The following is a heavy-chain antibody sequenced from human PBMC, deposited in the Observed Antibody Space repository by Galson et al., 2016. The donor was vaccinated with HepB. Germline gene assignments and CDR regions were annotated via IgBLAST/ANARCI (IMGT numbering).Heavy chain of an antibody. CDR3: ARGGYDGYEIDY. J-gene: IGHJ4*02. Sequence: SLRLSCAASGFTFSNHWMHWVRQAPGKGLVWVSRINSDGSRRTYAASVKGRFTISRDNARNTLYLQMDSLRAEDTAVYYCARGGYDGYEIDYWGQGTLVSVSS. CDR2: INSDGSRR. V-gene: IGHV3-74*01. D-gene: IGHD5-12*01. CDR1: GFTFSNHW.